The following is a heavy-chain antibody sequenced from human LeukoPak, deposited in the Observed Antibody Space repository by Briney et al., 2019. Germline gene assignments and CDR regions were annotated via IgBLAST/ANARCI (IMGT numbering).Heavy chain of an antibody. CDR3: ARDLGVVVTVMGY. CDR1: GGTFSSYA. Sequence: SVKVSCKASGGTFSSYAISWVRQAPGQGLEWMGRIIPILGIANYAQKFQGRVTITADKSTSTAYMELSSLRSEDTAVYYCARDLGVVVTVMGYWGQGTLVTVSS. CDR2: IIPILGIA. D-gene: IGHD2-21*02. J-gene: IGHJ4*02. V-gene: IGHV1-69*04.